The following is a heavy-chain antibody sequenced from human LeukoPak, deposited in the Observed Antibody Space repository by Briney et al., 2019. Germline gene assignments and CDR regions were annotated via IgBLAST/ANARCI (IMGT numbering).Heavy chain of an antibody. CDR2: IYYSGST. V-gene: IGHV4-39*07. J-gene: IGHJ5*02. Sequence: SETLSLTCTVSGGSISSSSYYWGWIRQPPGKGLEWIGSIYYSGSTNYNPSLKSRVTISVDTSKNQFSLKLSSVTAADTAVYYCARGARRRNWFDPWGQGTLVTVSS. CDR3: ARGARRRNWFDP. CDR1: GGSISSSSYY.